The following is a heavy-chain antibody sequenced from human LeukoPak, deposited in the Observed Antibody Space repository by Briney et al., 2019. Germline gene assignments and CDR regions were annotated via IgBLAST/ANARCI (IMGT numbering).Heavy chain of an antibody. V-gene: IGHV5-51*01. D-gene: IGHD1-26*01. CDR3: ASRSSVSGSPARYYYYMDV. Sequence: GESLKISCKGSGYSFTSYWIGWVRQMPGKGLEWMGIIYPGDSDTRYSPSFQGQVTISADESISTAYLQWSSLKASDTAMYYCASRSSVSGSPARYYYYMDVWGKGTTVTVSS. J-gene: IGHJ6*03. CDR2: IYPGDSDT. CDR1: GYSFTSYW.